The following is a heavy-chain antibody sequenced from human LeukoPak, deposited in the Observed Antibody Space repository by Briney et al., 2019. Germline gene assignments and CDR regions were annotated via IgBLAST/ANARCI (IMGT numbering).Heavy chain of an antibody. CDR1: GGSISSSSYY. CDR3: ASVTRWERDFDY. Sequence: SETLSLTCTVSGGSISSSSYYWGWIRQPPGKGLEWIGSIYYSGSTYYNPSLKSRVTISVDTSKNQFSLKLSSVTAADTAVYYCASVTRWERDFDYWGQGTLVTVSP. D-gene: IGHD1-26*01. V-gene: IGHV4-39*01. CDR2: IYYSGST. J-gene: IGHJ4*02.